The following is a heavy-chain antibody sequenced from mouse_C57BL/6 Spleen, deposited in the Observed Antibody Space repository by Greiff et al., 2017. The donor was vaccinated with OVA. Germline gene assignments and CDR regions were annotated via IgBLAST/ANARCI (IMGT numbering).Heavy chain of an antibody. CDR1: GFTFSDYY. D-gene: IGHD4-1*01. V-gene: IGHV5-16*01. CDR3: ARVSSLGAWFAY. J-gene: IGHJ3*01. CDR2: INYDGSST. Sequence: EVKLVESEGGLVQPGSSMKLSCTASGFTFSDYYMAWVRQVPEKGLEWAANINYDGSSTYYLDSLKSRFIISRDNAKNILYLQMSSLKSEDTATYYCARVSSLGAWFAYWGQGTLVTVSA.